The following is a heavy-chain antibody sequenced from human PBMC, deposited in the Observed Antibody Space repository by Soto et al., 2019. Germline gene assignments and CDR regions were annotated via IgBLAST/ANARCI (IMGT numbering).Heavy chain of an antibody. CDR3: ARTTAVAGTPEFDY. CDR2: ISYEVTKT. V-gene: IGHV3-30-3*01. J-gene: IGHJ4*02. CDR1: GFSFSSFN. D-gene: IGHD6-19*01. Sequence: QVQLVESGGGVVQPGKSLRLSCAASGFSFSSFNMHWVRQAPGEGLEWVAVISYEVTKTHYADPVKGRFTISRDNSKSTLYLQMNSLRAEDTAVYYCARTTAVAGTPEFDYWGQGTLVTVSS.